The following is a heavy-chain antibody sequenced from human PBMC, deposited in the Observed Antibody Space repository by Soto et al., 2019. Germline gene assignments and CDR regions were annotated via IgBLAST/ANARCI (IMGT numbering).Heavy chain of an antibody. J-gene: IGHJ4*02. D-gene: IGHD5-12*01. CDR3: AKDAVSRDGVWLAHV. Sequence: EVQLLESGGHFVHPGGSLRLSCAASGFTFSDYAMIWIRQVPGKGLQWVSGLYGSGRGIHYAESMKGRFTISRDNSAYAVYLQMNNLRVEDSAIYYCAKDAVSRDGVWLAHVWGQGTVVTVSS. V-gene: IGHV3-23*01. CDR2: LYGSGRGI. CDR1: GFTFSDYA.